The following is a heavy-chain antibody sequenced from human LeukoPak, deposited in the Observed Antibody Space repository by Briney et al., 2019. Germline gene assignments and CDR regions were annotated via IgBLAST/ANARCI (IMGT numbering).Heavy chain of an antibody. CDR3: ASGGAVAGIDY. CDR2: INHSGST. D-gene: IGHD6-19*01. V-gene: IGHV4-34*01. CDR1: GGSFSGYY. Sequence: KTSETLSLTCAVYGGSFSGYYWSWIRQPPGKGLEWIGEINHSGSTNYNPSLKSRVTMSVDTSKNQFSLKLSSVTAADTAVYYCASGGAVAGIDYWGQGTLVTVSS. J-gene: IGHJ4*02.